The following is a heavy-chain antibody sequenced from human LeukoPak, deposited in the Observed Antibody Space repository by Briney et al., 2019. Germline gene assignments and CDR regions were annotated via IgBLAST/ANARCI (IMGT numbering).Heavy chain of an antibody. V-gene: IGHV3-23*01. CDR1: GFRFSTYA. Sequence: GGSLRLSCAASGFRFSTYAMSWVRQAPGEGLEWVSGISGRGDSTYYANSMKGRFTISRDNSKNTLYLQVSGLKAEDTAVYYCAKDREPSSSSPNWFDPWGQGTLVTVSS. D-gene: IGHD2-2*01. CDR2: ISGRGDST. CDR3: AKDREPSSSSPNWFDP. J-gene: IGHJ5*02.